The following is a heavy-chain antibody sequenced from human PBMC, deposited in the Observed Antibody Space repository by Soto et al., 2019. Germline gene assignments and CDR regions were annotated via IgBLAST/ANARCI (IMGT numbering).Heavy chain of an antibody. CDR1: GFTFTSSA. CDR2: IDVGGGNT. D-gene: IGHD6-13*01. V-gene: IGHV1-58*01. J-gene: IGHJ3*02. CDR3: AAPGYSSSWDAFDI. Sequence: SAKVSCNAPGFTFTSSAAKWVRQARGQRLEWIGWIDVGGGNTNCAQKFQERVTITRDMSTSTAYMELSSLRSGDTAVYYCAAPGYSSSWDAFDIWGQGTMVTVS.